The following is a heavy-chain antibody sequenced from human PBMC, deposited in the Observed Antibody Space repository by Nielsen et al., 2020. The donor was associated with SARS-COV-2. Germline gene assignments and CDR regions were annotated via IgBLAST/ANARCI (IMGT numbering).Heavy chain of an antibody. D-gene: IGHD3-22*01. Sequence: ASVKVSCKASGYTFTSYGISWVRQAPGQGLEWMGWISAYNGNTNYAQKLQGRVTMTTDTSASTAYMELSSLRSEDTAVYYCASWVRYYDSSGYYYDLHYWGQGTLVTVSS. V-gene: IGHV1-18*01. J-gene: IGHJ4*02. CDR3: ASWVRYYDSSGYYYDLHY. CDR2: ISAYNGNT. CDR1: GYTFTSYG.